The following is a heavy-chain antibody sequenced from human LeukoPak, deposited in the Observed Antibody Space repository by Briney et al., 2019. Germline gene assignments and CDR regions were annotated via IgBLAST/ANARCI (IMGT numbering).Heavy chain of an antibody. V-gene: IGHV1-2*02. D-gene: IGHD6-19*01. CDR2: INPNSGGT. Sequence: GASVKVSCKASGYTFTGYYMHWVRQAPGQGLEWMGWINPNSGGTNYAQKFQGRVTMTRDTSISTAYMELSRLRSDDTAVYYCAREAPSGLNWFDPWGQGTLVTVSS. J-gene: IGHJ5*02. CDR1: GYTFTGYY. CDR3: AREAPSGLNWFDP.